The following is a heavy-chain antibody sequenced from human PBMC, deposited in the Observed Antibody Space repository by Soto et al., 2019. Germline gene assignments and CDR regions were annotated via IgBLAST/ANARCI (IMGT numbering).Heavy chain of an antibody. V-gene: IGHV3-21*01. CDR3: ATHLWSGSLDV. CDR2: ISSSSSYI. J-gene: IGHJ6*02. Sequence: GGSLRLSCAASGFTFSSYSMNWVRQAPGKGLEWVPSISSSSSYIYYADSVKGRFTISRDNAKNSLYLQMNSLRAEDTAVYYCATHLWSGSLDVWGQGTTVTVSS. CDR1: GFTFSSYS. D-gene: IGHD3-3*01.